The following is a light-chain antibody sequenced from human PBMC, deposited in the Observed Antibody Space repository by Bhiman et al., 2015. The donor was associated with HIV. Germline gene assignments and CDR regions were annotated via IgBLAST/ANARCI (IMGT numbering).Light chain of an antibody. Sequence: QSALTRPASVSGSPGQSITISCTGTSSDVGGYNYVSWYQQHPGKAPKLMIYDVSNRPSGVSNRFSGSKSVNTASLTISGLQAEDEADYFCSSYTSNNTRVFGTGTKVTVL. V-gene: IGLV2-14*03. CDR1: SSDVGGYNY. CDR2: DVS. CDR3: SSYTSNNTRV. J-gene: IGLJ1*01.